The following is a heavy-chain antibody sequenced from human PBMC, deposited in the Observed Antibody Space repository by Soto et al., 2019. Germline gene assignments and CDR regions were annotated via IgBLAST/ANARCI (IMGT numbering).Heavy chain of an antibody. D-gene: IGHD3-22*01. CDR1: GDSISRGAYY. Sequence: QVQLQESGPGLVQPSQTLSLTCTVSGDSISRGAYYWTWIRQHPGKGLEWIGYISNSGRPYYNPSLKTRRTIAPDPSQNHSPLKLTSVTAAHTAIYYCARARHYYDCELHPWGQGTLVTVSS. CDR2: ISNSGRP. J-gene: IGHJ5*02. V-gene: IGHV4-31*03. CDR3: ARARHYYDCELHP.